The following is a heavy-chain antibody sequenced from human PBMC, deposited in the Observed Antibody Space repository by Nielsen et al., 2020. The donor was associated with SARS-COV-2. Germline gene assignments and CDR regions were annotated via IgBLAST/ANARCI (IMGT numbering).Heavy chain of an antibody. CDR3: AKYTASLYNMDV. V-gene: IGHV3-23*01. CDR2: ISGSGGST. Sequence: GGTLRLSCAASGFTFSSYSMSWVRPAPGKGLEWVSAISGSGGSTYYADSVKGCFTISRDKSKNTLYLQMNSLRAEDTAIYYCAKYTASLYNMDVWGKGTTVTVSS. CDR1: GFTFSSYS. D-gene: IGHD2-2*02. J-gene: IGHJ6*03.